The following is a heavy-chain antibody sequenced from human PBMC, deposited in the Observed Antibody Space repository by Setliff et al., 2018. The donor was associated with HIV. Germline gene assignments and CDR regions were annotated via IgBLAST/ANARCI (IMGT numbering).Heavy chain of an antibody. J-gene: IGHJ6*03. Sequence: PSETLSLTCTVSGGSISNYYWSWIRQPPGKGLEWIGYISYTGTTKYNPSLKSRVTISVDTSKNQFSLKLSSVTAADTAVYYCASEAWTSYRSSSGYYYYYMDVWGKGTTVTVS. CDR2: ISYTGTT. CDR3: ASEAWTSYRSSSGYYYYYMDV. V-gene: IGHV4-59*01. D-gene: IGHD6-6*01. CDR1: GGSISNYY.